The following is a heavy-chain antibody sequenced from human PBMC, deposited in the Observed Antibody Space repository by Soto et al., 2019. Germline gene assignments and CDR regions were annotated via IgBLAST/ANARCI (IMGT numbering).Heavy chain of an antibody. J-gene: IGHJ6*02. Sequence: SETLSLTCTVSGGSISSGGYYWSWIRQHPGKGLEWIGYIYYSGSTYYNPSLKSRVTISVDTSKNQFSLKLSSVTAADTAVYYCASNRRLKCSSTSCYAYSYYGMDVWSQGTTLTVS. CDR1: GGSISSGGYY. V-gene: IGHV4-31*03. D-gene: IGHD2-2*01. CDR3: ASNRRLKCSSTSCYAYSYYGMDV. CDR2: IYYSGST.